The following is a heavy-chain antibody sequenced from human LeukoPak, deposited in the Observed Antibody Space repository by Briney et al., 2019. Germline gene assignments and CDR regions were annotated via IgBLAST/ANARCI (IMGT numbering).Heavy chain of an antibody. CDR1: GFTFSSYS. V-gene: IGHV3-21*01. Sequence: PGGSLRLSCAASGFTFSSYSMNWVRQAPGKGLEWVSSISSSSSYIYYADSVKGRFTISRDNAKKSLYLQMNSLRAEDAAVYYCASGVPQNYYYYYYMDVWGKGTTVTVSS. J-gene: IGHJ6*03. CDR3: ASGVPQNYYYYYYMDV. D-gene: IGHD3-16*01. CDR2: ISSSSSYI.